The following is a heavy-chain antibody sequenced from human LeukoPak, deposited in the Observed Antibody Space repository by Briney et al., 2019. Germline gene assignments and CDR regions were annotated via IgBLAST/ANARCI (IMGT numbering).Heavy chain of an antibody. Sequence: ASVKVSCKVSGYTLTELSLHWVRQAPGKGLEWMGRFDPEDGETIYARKFQGGVTMTEGTSTDTAYMELSSLRSEDTAVYFCAVSLTTGGYYGMDVWGQGTRSPSP. CDR3: AVSLTTGGYYGMDV. J-gene: IGHJ6*02. D-gene: IGHD1-1*01. V-gene: IGHV1-24*01. CDR2: FDPEDGET. CDR1: GYTLTELS.